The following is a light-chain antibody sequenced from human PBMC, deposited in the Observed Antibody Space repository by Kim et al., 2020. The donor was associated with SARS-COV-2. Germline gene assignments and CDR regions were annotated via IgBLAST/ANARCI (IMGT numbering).Light chain of an antibody. CDR3: QQYFLTPLT. CDR1: QTILYNSNNKNY. CDR2: WAS. J-gene: IGKJ4*01. V-gene: IGKV4-1*01. Sequence: DVVMTQSPDSLTVSLGERATINCKSSQTILYNSNNKNYLAWYQQKPGQPPKLLIYWASTRESGVPDRFSGSGSGTDFTLTISSLQADDVAVYYCQQYFLTPLTFGGGTKVDIK.